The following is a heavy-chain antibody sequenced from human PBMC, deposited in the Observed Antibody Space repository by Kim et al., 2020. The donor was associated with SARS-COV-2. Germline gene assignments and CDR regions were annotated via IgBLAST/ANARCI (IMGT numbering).Heavy chain of an antibody. CDR3: ARGSGYSSGLDF. Sequence: THYNPSLKSRVTISVDTSKNQFSLKLTSVTAADTAEYYCARGSGYSSGLDFWGQGTLVTV. CDR2: T. D-gene: IGHD5-18*01. V-gene: IGHV4-34*01. J-gene: IGHJ4*02.